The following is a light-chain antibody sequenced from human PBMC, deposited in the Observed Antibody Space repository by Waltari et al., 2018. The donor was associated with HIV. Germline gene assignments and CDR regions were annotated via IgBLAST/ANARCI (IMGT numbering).Light chain of an antibody. J-gene: IGLJ1*01. CDR1: RRDVGTYDY. V-gene: IGLV2-23*02. CDR2: DVT. CDR3: CSFAGSNFV. Sequence: QSALTQPASVSGSPGQAITISCTGIRRDVGTYDYISWYQQHPGTAPKLIISDVTERPSGISNRFSGSKSGTTASLTISGLQAEDEAEYFCCSFAGSNFVFGSGTKVTVL.